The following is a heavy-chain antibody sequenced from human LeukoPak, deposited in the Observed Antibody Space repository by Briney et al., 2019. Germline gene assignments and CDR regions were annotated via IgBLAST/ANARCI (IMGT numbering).Heavy chain of an antibody. CDR1: GGSFSGYY. V-gene: IGHV4-34*01. Sequence: KPSETLSLTCAVYGGSFSGYYWSWIRQPPGKGLEWIGEINYSGSTNYNPSLKSRVTISVDTSKNQFSLKLSSVTAADTAVYYCARGPNLTGYAFDIWGQGTMVTVSS. CDR2: INYSGST. D-gene: IGHD3-9*01. CDR3: ARGPNLTGYAFDI. J-gene: IGHJ3*02.